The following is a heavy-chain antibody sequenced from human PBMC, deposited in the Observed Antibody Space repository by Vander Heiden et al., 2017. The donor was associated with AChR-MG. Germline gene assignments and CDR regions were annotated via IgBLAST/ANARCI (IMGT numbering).Heavy chain of an antibody. CDR2: FDPEDGET. D-gene: IGHD2-2*01. CDR1: GYTLTALS. V-gene: IGHV1-24*01. Sequence: QVQLVQSGAEVKKPGASVKVSCTVSGYTLTALSLHWVRQAPGKGLEWMGGFDPEDGETIYAQKFQGRVTMTEDTSTDTAYMELSSLRSEDTAVYYCATGGSTSKTGGYYYYGMDVWGQGTTVTVSS. J-gene: IGHJ6*02. CDR3: ATGGSTSKTGGYYYYGMDV.